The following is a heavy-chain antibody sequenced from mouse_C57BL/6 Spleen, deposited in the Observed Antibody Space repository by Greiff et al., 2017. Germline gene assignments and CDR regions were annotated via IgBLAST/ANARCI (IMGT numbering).Heavy chain of an antibody. D-gene: IGHD1-1*01. Sequence: QVQLQQSGAELVRPGASVTLSCKASGYTFTDYEMHWVKQTPVHGLEWIGAIDPETGGTAYNQKFKGKAILTADKSSSTAYMELRSLTSEDSAVYYCSRITTVVAEENYFDYWGQGTTLTVSS. CDR1: GYTFTDYE. CDR3: SRITTVVAEENYFDY. J-gene: IGHJ2*01. V-gene: IGHV1-15*01. CDR2: IDPETGGT.